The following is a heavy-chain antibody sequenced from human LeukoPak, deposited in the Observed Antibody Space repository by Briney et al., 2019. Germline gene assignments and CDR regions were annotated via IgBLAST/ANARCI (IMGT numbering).Heavy chain of an antibody. CDR3: VRQWLESFDY. Sequence: ASMKVSCKASGYSFTKFYVHWVRQAPGQGLEWMGIINPGGGGRSNAERFRGRLSMTADTSTSTVYMELNSLRSEDTAVYYCVRQWLESFDYWGQGTLVTVSS. V-gene: IGHV1-46*01. J-gene: IGHJ4*02. D-gene: IGHD6-19*01. CDR1: GYSFTKFY. CDR2: INPGGGGR.